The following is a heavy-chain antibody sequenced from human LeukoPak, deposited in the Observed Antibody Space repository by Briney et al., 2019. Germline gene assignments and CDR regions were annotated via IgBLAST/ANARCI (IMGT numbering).Heavy chain of an antibody. V-gene: IGHV3-21*01. CDR3: ARDEGWDCSSTSCYDDAAFDY. D-gene: IGHD2-2*01. Sequence: PGGSLRLSCAASGFTFSSYSMNWVRQAPGKGLEWVSSISSSSSYIYYADSVKGRFTISRDNAKNSLYLQMNSLRAEDTAVYYCARDEGWDCSSTSCYDDAAFDYWGQGTLVTVSS. CDR2: ISSSSSYI. J-gene: IGHJ4*02. CDR1: GFTFSSYS.